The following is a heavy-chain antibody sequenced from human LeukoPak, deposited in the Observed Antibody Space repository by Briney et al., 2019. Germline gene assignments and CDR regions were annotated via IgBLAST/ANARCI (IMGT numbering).Heavy chain of an antibody. CDR1: GYTFTGYY. CDR2: INPNSGGP. Sequence: ASVKVSCKASGYTFTGYYMHWVRQAPGQGLEWMGWINPNSGGPNYAQKFQGRVTMTRDTSMSTAYMDLYRLRSDDTAVYYCAREMAAGALGFWGQGTMVTVSS. V-gene: IGHV1-2*02. D-gene: IGHD2-8*01. CDR3: AREMAAGALGF. J-gene: IGHJ3*01.